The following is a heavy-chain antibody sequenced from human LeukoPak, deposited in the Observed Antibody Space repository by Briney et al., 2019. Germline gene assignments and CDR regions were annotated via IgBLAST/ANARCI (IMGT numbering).Heavy chain of an antibody. CDR3: ARVVAAAGNNWFDP. CDR2: IHDSGST. D-gene: IGHD6-25*01. Sequence: SETLSLTCAVSGDSITSGGYSWSWIRQTPGKGLEWIAYIHDSGSTYNNPSLKSRLSISIDTSKNQFSLKLNSVTAADTAVYYCARVVAAAGNNWFDPWGQGTLVTVSS. CDR1: GDSITSGGYS. J-gene: IGHJ5*02. V-gene: IGHV4-30-4*07.